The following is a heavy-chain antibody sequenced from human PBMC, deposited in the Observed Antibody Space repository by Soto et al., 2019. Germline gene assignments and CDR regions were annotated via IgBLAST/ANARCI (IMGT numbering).Heavy chain of an antibody. D-gene: IGHD2-8*02. CDR3: ARDSLTGNWFDP. V-gene: IGHV4-30-2*06. CDR1: GGSISSGGYS. Sequence: QLQLQESGSGLVKPSQTLSLTCAVSGGSISSGGYSWNWIRQLPGKGLGWIGYIYHSGGTLYNPSLKRRVTISVDKSRNQFSLTLTSVTAADTAVYYCARDSLTGNWFDPWGQGTLVTVSS. J-gene: IGHJ5*02. CDR2: IYHSGGT.